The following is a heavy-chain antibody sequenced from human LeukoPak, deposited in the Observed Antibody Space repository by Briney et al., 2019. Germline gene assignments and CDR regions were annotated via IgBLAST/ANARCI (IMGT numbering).Heavy chain of an antibody. V-gene: IGHV4-59*08. J-gene: IGHJ4*02. CDR1: GGSISSYH. CDR3: ARRAYSSGYYYFDY. D-gene: IGHD6-19*01. CDR2: IYYRGST. Sequence: SETLSLTCTVSGGSISSYHWSWIRQPPGKGLEWIGDIYYRGSTNYNPSLQSRVTISVATSKNQFSLKLSSVTAADTAVYYCARRAYSSGYYYFDYWGQGTQVTVSS.